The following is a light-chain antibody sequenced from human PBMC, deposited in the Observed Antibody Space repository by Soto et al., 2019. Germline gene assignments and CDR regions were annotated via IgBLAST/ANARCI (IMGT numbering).Light chain of an antibody. V-gene: IGKV1-6*01. CDR3: LQGYSYPLT. CDR1: EDIRSD. J-gene: IGKJ4*01. Sequence: AIQMTQFPSSLSASVGDRVTITCRASEDIRSDLGWYQQRPGKAPKLLIYASSSLQSGVPSRFSGSRSGTDFTLTVSSLQPDDYATYYCLQGYSYPLTFGGGTKVEIK. CDR2: ASS.